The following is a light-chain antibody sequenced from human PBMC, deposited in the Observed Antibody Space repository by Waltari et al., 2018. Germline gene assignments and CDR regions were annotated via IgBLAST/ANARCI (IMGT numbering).Light chain of an antibody. CDR2: AAS. Sequence: DIQLTQSPSSLYESVGNRVTVHCRASQHVGTYLNWYQQQPGKAPKLLIYAASSLNTGVSSRFSGSGSGTEFSRTISSLQPEDFATYYCQQGYNSPPTFGQGTKLESK. J-gene: IGKJ2*01. CDR1: QHVGTY. CDR3: QQGYNSPPT. V-gene: IGKV1-39*01.